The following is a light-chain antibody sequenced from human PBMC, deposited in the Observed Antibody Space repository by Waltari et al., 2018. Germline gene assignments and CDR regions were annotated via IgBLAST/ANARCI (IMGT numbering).Light chain of an antibody. CDR2: DVS. Sequence: QSALTQPASVSGSPGQSITISYTGTNSDIGDYNFVSWYQQHPGKAPKLIIYDVSNRPSGVSTRFSGSKSGNTASLTSSGLRAEDEADYYCKSFTNRLTYVFGSGTKVSV. CDR3: KSFTNRLTYV. V-gene: IGLV2-14*03. CDR1: NSDIGDYNF. J-gene: IGLJ1*01.